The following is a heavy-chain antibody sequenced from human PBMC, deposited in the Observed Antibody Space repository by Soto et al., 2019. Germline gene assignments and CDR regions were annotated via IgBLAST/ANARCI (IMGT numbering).Heavy chain of an antibody. J-gene: IGHJ4*02. CDR1: GGSFSGYY. CDR2: INHSGST. V-gene: IGHV4-34*01. Sequence: PSETLSLTCAVYGGSFSGYYWSWIRQPPGKGLEWIGEINHSGSTNYNPSLKSRVTISVDTSKNQFSLKLSSVTAADTAVYYCARGISMIVVVIRARYCFDYWGQGTLVTVSS. CDR3: ARGISMIVVVIRARYCFDY. D-gene: IGHD3-22*01.